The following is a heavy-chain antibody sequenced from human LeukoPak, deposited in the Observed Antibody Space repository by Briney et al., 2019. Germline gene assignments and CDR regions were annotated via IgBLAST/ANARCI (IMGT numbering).Heavy chain of an antibody. V-gene: IGHV1-69*04. Sequence: SVKVSCKASGGTFSSYAISWVRQAPGQGLEWMGRIIPILGIANYAQKFPGRVTITADKSTSTAYMELSSLRSEDTAVYYCASLNDYVDYDPRDWGQGTLVTVSS. J-gene: IGHJ4*02. CDR2: IIPILGIA. CDR3: ASLNDYVDYDPRD. D-gene: IGHD4-17*01. CDR1: GGTFSSYA.